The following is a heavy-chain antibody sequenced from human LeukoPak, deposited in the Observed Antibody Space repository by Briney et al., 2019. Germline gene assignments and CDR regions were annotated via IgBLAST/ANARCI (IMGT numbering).Heavy chain of an antibody. V-gene: IGHV3-30*02. D-gene: IGHD6-19*01. CDR3: AKDAGQWLATYYYYYMDV. J-gene: IGHJ6*03. CDR1: GFTFSSYG. CDR2: IRYDGSNK. Sequence: GGSLRLSCAASGFTFSSYGMHWVRQAPGKGLEWVAFIRYDGSNKYYADSVKGRFTISRDNSKNTLYLQMNSLRAEDTAVYYCAKDAGQWLATYYYYYMDVWGKGPRSPSP.